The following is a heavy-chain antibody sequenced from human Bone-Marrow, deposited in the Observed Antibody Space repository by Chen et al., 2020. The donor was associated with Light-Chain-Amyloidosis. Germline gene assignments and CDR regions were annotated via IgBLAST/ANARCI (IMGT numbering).Heavy chain of an antibody. CDR2: VYHNGGT. CDR1: GGSISSGKW. J-gene: IGHJ4*02. V-gene: IGHV4-4*02. CDR3: ARVGSDYYDNSGFYPLDY. Sequence: VKPSGTLSLTCTVSGGSISSGKWWSWVRQSPGKGLEWIGEVYHNGGTNYNPSLKNRVTIFVDXXXXXXSXQXXXXXXXDTAVYFCARVGSDYYDNSGFYPLDYWGQGTLVTVSS. D-gene: IGHD3-22*01.